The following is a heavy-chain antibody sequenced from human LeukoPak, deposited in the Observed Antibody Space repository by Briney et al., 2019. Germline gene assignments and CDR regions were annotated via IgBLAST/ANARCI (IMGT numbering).Heavy chain of an antibody. CDR2: IKQDGSEK. Sequence: GGSLRLSCAASGFTFSSYWMSWVRQAPGKGLEWVANIKQDGSEKYYVDSVKGRFTISRDNAKNSLYLHMNSLRAEDTAVYYCARGLYCSSTSCYNYYYGMDVWGQGTTVTVSS. V-gene: IGHV3-7*03. J-gene: IGHJ6*02. D-gene: IGHD2-2*02. CDR1: GFTFSSYW. CDR3: ARGLYCSSTSCYNYYYGMDV.